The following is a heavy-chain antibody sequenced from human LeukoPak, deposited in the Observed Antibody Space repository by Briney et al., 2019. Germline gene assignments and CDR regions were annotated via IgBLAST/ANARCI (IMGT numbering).Heavy chain of an antibody. CDR3: ARDSPRSPDAFDI. CDR1: GGSISSYY. CDR2: IYYSGST. V-gene: IGHV4-59*01. J-gene: IGHJ3*02. Sequence: PSETLSLTCTVSGGSISSYYWSWIRQPPGKGLEWIGYIYYSGSTNYNPSLKSRVTISVDTSKNQFSLKLSSVTAADTAVYYCARDSPRSPDAFDIWGQGTMVTVSS.